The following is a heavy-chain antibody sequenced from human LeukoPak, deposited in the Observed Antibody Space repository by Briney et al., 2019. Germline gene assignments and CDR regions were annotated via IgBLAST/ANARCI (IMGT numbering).Heavy chain of an antibody. CDR1: GFPFIGSW. Sequence: PGGSLRLSCAASGFPFIGSWMHGVRHAPGKGLVWVSRINSDGSSTTYADSVKGRFTISRDNAKSTLYLQMNSLRAEDTAVYFCARSSSAWMSLDYWAQGTLVTVSS. D-gene: IGHD6-13*01. V-gene: IGHV3-74*01. CDR3: ARSSSAWMSLDY. CDR2: INSDGSST. J-gene: IGHJ4*02.